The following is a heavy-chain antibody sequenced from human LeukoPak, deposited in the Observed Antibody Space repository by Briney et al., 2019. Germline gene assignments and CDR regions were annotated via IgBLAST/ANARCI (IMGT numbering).Heavy chain of an antibody. D-gene: IGHD6-19*01. CDR2: MSGSGSST. J-gene: IGHJ4*02. CDR3: AKDAQGLVRGGIYFDF. CDR1: GFTFKTYA. Sequence: GGSLRLSCAASGFTFKTYAMNWVRQVPGKGPEWVSSMSGSGSSTDYADSVKGRFTISRDNSKNTLYLQMNSLRAEDAALYYCAKDAQGLVRGGIYFDFWGQGSLVTVSS. V-gene: IGHV3-23*01.